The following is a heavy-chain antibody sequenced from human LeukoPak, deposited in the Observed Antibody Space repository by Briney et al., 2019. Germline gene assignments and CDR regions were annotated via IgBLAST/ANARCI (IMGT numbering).Heavy chain of an antibody. CDR3: ASHCSSTSCYSP. CDR2: IIPIFGTA. CDR1: GGTFSSYA. J-gene: IGHJ5*02. Sequence: GASVKVSCKASGGTFSSYAISWVRQAPGQGLEWMGRIIPIFGTANYAQKFQGRVTITADESTSTAYMELSSLRSEDTAVYYCASHCSSTSCYSPWGQGTLVTVSS. V-gene: IGHV1-69*13. D-gene: IGHD2-2*02.